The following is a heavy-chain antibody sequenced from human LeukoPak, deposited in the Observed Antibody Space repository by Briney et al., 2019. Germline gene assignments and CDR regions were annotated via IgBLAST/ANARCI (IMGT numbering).Heavy chain of an antibody. J-gene: IGHJ4*02. CDR2: INCDDGDT. Sequence: GASVKVSCKAAGYTFSDFFVDWVRQTPGQGLEWMAWINCDDGDTHYAQKFQRRVTVTRDTSISTVSMELKSLETDDTAIYYCARNDKAPVADIDYWGQGTLVTVSA. CDR1: GYTFSDFF. D-gene: IGHD4-23*01. CDR3: ARNDKAPVADIDY. V-gene: IGHV1-2*02.